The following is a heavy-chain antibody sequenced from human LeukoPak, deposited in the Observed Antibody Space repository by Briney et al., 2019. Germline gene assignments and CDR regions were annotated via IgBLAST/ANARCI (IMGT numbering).Heavy chain of an antibody. Sequence: RTGGSLRLSCTASGFTFGDYAMSWVRQAPGKGREWVGFIRSKAYGGTTEYAASVKGRFTISRDDSKSIAYLQMNSLKTEDTAVYYCTRAGGYSYGDFDYWGQGTLVTVSS. V-gene: IGHV3-49*04. CDR2: IRSKAYGGTT. CDR1: GFTFGDYA. J-gene: IGHJ4*02. D-gene: IGHD5-18*01. CDR3: TRAGGYSYGDFDY.